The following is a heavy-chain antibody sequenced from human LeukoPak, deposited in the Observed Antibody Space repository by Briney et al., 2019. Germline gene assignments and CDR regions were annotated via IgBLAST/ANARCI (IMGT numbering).Heavy chain of an antibody. D-gene: IGHD5-12*01. CDR1: GDSISSNSYY. CDR3: ARDRGRYGGYGNLFDY. J-gene: IGHJ4*02. Sequence: SETLSLTCTVSGDSISSNSYYCGWIRQPPGKGLEWIGSIYYSGSTYYNPSLESRVTISIDTSKNQFSLRLSSVTAADTAVYYCARDRGRYGGYGNLFDYWGQGTLVTVSS. V-gene: IGHV4-39*07. CDR2: IYYSGST.